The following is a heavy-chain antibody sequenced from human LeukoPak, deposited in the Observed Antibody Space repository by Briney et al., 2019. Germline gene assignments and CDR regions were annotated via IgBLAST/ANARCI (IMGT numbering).Heavy chain of an antibody. J-gene: IGHJ4*02. V-gene: IGHV3-23*01. D-gene: IGHD1-26*01. CDR3: AKDHRVGGHFDY. Sequence: GGSLRLSCAASGFTFSSYAMSWVRQAPGKGLEWVSAISGSGGSTYYADSVKGRFTFSRDNSKNTLYLQMNSLRAEDTAVYYCAKDHRVGGHFDYWGQGTLVTVSS. CDR1: GFTFSSYA. CDR2: ISGSGGST.